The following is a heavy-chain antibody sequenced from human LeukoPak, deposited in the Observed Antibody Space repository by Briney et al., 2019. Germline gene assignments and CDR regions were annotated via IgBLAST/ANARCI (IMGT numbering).Heavy chain of an antibody. CDR2: ISGSGGNT. CDR3: AKDVGVILFDY. J-gene: IGHJ4*02. Sequence: GGSLRLSCAASGFTFRDYAMSWDRQAPGKGLEWVSTISGSGGNTHYADSVKGRFTISRDNSKNTLYLQMNSLRAEDTAVYYCAKDVGVILFDYWGQGTLVTVSS. D-gene: IGHD3-16*02. V-gene: IGHV3-23*01. CDR1: GFTFRDYA.